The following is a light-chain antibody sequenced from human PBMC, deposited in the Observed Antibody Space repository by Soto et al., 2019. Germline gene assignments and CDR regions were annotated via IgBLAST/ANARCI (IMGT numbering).Light chain of an antibody. CDR3: QNNSSVPV. CDR1: QDIRNF. CDR2: AAS. Sequence: DIQMTQSPTSLSASVGDRVTITCRASQDIRNFVAWYQQKPGKAPKLLIYAASTLQSGVPSRFSGSGSGTDFTLTIHSLQPEDGATYSRQNNSSVPVFGPGTKVEIK. J-gene: IGKJ3*01. V-gene: IGKV1-27*01.